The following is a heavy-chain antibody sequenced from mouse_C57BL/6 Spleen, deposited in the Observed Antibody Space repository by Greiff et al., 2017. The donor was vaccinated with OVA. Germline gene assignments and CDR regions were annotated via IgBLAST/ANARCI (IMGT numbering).Heavy chain of an antibody. J-gene: IGHJ4*01. CDR1: GYTFTSYW. CDR3: ARAYGSSHDAMDY. V-gene: IGHV1-64*01. Sequence: VQLQQPGAELVKPGASVTLSCKASGYTFTSYWMHWVKQRPGQGLAWIGMIHPNSGSTNYNEKFKSKATLTVDKSSSTAYMQLSSLTSEDSAVYDGARAYGSSHDAMDYWGQGTSVTVSS. D-gene: IGHD1-1*01. CDR2: IHPNSGST.